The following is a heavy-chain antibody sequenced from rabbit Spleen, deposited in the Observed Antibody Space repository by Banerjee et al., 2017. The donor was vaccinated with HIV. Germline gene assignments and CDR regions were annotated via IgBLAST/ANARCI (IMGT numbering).Heavy chain of an antibody. CDR1: GISFGISDY. D-gene: IGHD2-1*01. Sequence: QSLEESGGGLVQPEGSLTLTCTASGISFGISDYMCWVRQAPGKGLEWISCIAGSSSGFTYSATWAKGRFTCSKTSSTTVTLQMTSLTVADTATYFCARDLITAVGWNFNLWGQGTLVTVS. J-gene: IGHJ4*01. CDR3: ARDLITAVGWNFNL. V-gene: IGHV1S40*01. CDR2: IAGSSSGFT.